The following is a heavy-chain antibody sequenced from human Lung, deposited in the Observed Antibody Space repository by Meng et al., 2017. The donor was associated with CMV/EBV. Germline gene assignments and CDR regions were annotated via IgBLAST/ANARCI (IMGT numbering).Heavy chain of an antibody. Sequence: ASVKVSXKASGYTFTSYDINWVRQATGQGLEWMGWMNPNSGNTGYAQKFQGRVTITRNTSISTAYMELSSLRSDDTALYYCARDLGYSSSWYFQYYFDCWGQGTLVTVSS. D-gene: IGHD6-13*01. CDR2: MNPNSGNT. V-gene: IGHV1-8*03. J-gene: IGHJ4*02. CDR1: GYTFTSYD. CDR3: ARDLGYSSSWYFQYYFDC.